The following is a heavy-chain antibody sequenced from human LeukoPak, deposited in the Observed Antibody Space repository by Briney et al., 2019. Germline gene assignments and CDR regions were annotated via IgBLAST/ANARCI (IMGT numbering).Heavy chain of an antibody. Sequence: GGSLRLSCAASGFTFSSYGMHWVRQAPGKGLEWVAFIRYDGSNKYYADSVKGRFTISRDNSKNTLYLQMNSLRAEDTAVYYCAKDPGVTTPYYFDYWGQGTLVTVSS. D-gene: IGHD3-10*01. CDR2: IRYDGSNK. CDR3: AKDPGVTTPYYFDY. V-gene: IGHV3-30*02. CDR1: GFTFSSYG. J-gene: IGHJ4*02.